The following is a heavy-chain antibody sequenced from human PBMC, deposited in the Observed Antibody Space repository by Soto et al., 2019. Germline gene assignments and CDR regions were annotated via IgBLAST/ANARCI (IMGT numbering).Heavy chain of an antibody. Sequence: PSETLSLTCAVYGGSFSGYYWSWIRQPPGKGLEWIGEINHSGSTNYNPSLKSRVTISVDTSKNQFSLKLSSVTAADTAVYYCARDGSGLNWFAPWGQGTLVTVSS. CDR2: INHSGST. CDR1: GGSFSGYY. CDR3: ARDGSGLNWFAP. D-gene: IGHD3-10*01. V-gene: IGHV4-34*01. J-gene: IGHJ5*02.